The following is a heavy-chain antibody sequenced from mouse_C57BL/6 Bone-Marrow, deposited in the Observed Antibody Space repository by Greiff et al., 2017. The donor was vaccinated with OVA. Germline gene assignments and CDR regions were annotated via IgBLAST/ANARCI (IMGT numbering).Heavy chain of an antibody. CDR3: ARGYYYGSSYAWYFDD. Sequence: EVQLQQSGPELVKPGASVKISCKASGYTFTDYYMNWVKQSHGKSLEWIGDINPNNGGTSYNQKFKGKATLTVDKSSSTAYMELRSLTSGDSAVYYCARGYYYGSSYAWYFDDWGKGTTVTVSS. CDR1: GYTFTDYY. CDR2: INPNNGGT. J-gene: IGHJ1*03. V-gene: IGHV1-26*01. D-gene: IGHD1-1*01.